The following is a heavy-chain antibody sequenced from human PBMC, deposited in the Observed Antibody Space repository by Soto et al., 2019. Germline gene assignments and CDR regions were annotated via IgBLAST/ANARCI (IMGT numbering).Heavy chain of an antibody. J-gene: IGHJ6*02. Sequence: SETLSLTCTVSGGSISSGDYYWSWIRQPPGKGLEWIGYIYYSGSTYYNPSLKSRVTISVDTSKNQFSLKLSPVTAADTAVYYCARGVVVPAAMFAHYYYGMDVWGQGTTVTVSS. CDR1: GGSISSGDYY. CDR2: IYYSGST. V-gene: IGHV4-30-4*01. D-gene: IGHD2-2*01. CDR3: ARGVVVPAAMFAHYYYGMDV.